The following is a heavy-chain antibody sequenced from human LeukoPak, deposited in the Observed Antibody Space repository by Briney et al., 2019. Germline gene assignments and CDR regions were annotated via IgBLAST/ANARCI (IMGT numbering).Heavy chain of an antibody. D-gene: IGHD6-13*01. CDR3: AKDRRALYSIAAAGTFDY. CDR1: GFTFSSYG. Sequence: GRSLRLSGAASGFTFSSYGMHWVRQAPGKGLEWVAVISYDGSNKYYADSVKGRFTISRDNSKNTLYLQMNSLRAEDTAVYYCAKDRRALYSIAAAGTFDYWGQGTLVTVSS. J-gene: IGHJ4*02. V-gene: IGHV3-30*18. CDR2: ISYDGSNK.